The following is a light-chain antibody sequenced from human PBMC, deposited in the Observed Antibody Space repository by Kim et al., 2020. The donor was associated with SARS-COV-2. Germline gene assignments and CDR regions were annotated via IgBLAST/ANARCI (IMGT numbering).Light chain of an antibody. CDR2: DAA. V-gene: IGKV3-20*01. CDR1: QSVSRGY. Sequence: EIVLTQSPGTLSLSPGERATLSCRASQSVSRGYLAWYQQKPGQSPRLLIYDAASRATGIPDRFSGSGSGADFTLTITRLEPEDFAVYYCQQYDSSPWTFGQGTKVDIK. J-gene: IGKJ1*01. CDR3: QQYDSSPWT.